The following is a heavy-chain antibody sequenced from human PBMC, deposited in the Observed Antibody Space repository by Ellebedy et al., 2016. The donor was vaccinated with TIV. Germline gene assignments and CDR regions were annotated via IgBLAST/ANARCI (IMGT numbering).Heavy chain of an antibody. D-gene: IGHD3-3*01. J-gene: IGHJ4*02. V-gene: IGHV4-4*02. CDR2: IHVSCNV. CDR1: GASITTNDW. CDR3: ARHVTNTWRKYFDH. Sequence: SETLSLTCDVSGASITTNDWLAWFRPSPGKGLEWMVEIHVSCNVNYNPSLRIRVTISVDRSKNQFSLDLASVTAADTAVYYCARHVTNTWRKYFDHWGQGTLVAVSS.